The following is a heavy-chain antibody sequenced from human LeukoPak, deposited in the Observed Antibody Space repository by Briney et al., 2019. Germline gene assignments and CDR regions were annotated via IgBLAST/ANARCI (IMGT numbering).Heavy chain of an antibody. CDR3: FAPEVDY. J-gene: IGHJ4*02. CDR1: GFTFSNFE. CDR2: ISSPGTHI. Sequence: GGSLRLSCVASGFTFSNFEMNWVRQAPGKGLEWVSYISSPGTHIYYADSVEGRLTISRDNAKNTLYLQMDSLRAEDTAVFYCFAPEVDYWGQGTLAIVSS. V-gene: IGHV3-48*03.